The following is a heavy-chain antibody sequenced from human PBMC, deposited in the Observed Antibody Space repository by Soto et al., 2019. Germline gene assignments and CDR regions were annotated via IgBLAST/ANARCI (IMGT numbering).Heavy chain of an antibody. Sequence: LRLSCVASGFSFSSYTMNWVRQAPGKGLERVSVIGASGSSTYYAHSVKGRFTISRDNSKNTLFLQVNSLRAEDTAVYYCAKVDNYDSTGYFKNFRDWGQGTLVTVSS. V-gene: IGHV3-23*01. CDR2: IGASGSST. D-gene: IGHD3-22*01. CDR1: GFSFSSYT. J-gene: IGHJ1*01. CDR3: AKVDNYDSTGYFKNFRD.